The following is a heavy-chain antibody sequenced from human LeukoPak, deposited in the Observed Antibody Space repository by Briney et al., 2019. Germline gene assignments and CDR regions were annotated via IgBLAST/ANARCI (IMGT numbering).Heavy chain of an antibody. CDR3: AGRGVTGSLDY. V-gene: IGHV4-59*08. Sequence: PSETLSLTCTVSGGSISSYYWSWIRQPPGKGLEWIGYIYYSGSTNYNPSLKSRVTISVDTSKNQFSLKLSSVTAADTAVYYCAGRGVTGSLDYWGQGTLVTVSS. CDR2: IYYSGST. CDR1: GGSISSYY. J-gene: IGHJ4*02. D-gene: IGHD1-20*01.